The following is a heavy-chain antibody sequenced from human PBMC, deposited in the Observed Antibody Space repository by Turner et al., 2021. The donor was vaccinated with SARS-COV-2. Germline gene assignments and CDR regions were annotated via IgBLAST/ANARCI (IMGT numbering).Heavy chain of an antibody. V-gene: IGHV4-34*01. CDR1: VGSFSGYY. D-gene: IGHD4-4*01. J-gene: IGHJ4*02. CDR2: INHSGST. Sequence: QVQLQQWGAGLLKPSETLSLTCAVYVGSFSGYYWTWIRQPPGKGLEWIGEINHSGSTNYNPSLKSRVTISVDTSKNQFSLKLSSVTAADTAVYYCARGATLQYYFDYWGQGTLVTVSS. CDR3: ARGATLQYYFDY.